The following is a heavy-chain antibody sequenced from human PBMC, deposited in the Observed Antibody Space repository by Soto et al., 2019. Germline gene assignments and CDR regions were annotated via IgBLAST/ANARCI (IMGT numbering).Heavy chain of an antibody. D-gene: IGHD1-26*01. Sequence: PGGSLRLSCAASGFTFSDYYMSWIRQAPGKGLEWVSYISSSGSTIYYADSVKGRFTISRDNAKNSLYLQMNSLRAEDTAVYYCARYYRRPHEAFDYWGQGTLVTVSS. J-gene: IGHJ4*02. V-gene: IGHV3-11*01. CDR3: ARYYRRPHEAFDY. CDR1: GFTFSDYY. CDR2: ISSSGSTI.